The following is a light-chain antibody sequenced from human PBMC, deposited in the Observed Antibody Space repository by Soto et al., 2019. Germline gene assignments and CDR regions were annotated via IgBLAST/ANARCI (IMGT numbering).Light chain of an antibody. J-gene: IGKJ2*01. CDR2: LAS. V-gene: IGKV4-1*01. Sequence: DIVMTQSPDSLAVSLGERATINFKSSQSVLYSSNNKNYLAWYQQKPGQPHKLLIYLASTRESGVPDRFSGSGSGTDFTLTISSLQAEDVAVYYCQQYNSTPYTFGQGTKLEIK. CDR1: QSVLYSSNNKNY. CDR3: QQYNSTPYT.